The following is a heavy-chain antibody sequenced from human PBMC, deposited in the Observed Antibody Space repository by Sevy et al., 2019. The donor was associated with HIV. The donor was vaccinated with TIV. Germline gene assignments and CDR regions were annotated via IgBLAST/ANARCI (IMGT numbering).Heavy chain of an antibody. D-gene: IGHD3-22*01. V-gene: IGHV1-8*01. Sequence: ASLKVSCKASGYTFTSYDINWVRQATGQGLEWMGWMNPNSGNTGYAQKFQGRVTMTRNTSISTAYMELSSLRSEDTAVYYCARGIYDSSGYYKKGVDYWGQGTLVTVSS. CDR1: GYTFTSYD. J-gene: IGHJ4*02. CDR2: MNPNSGNT. CDR3: ARGIYDSSGYYKKGVDY.